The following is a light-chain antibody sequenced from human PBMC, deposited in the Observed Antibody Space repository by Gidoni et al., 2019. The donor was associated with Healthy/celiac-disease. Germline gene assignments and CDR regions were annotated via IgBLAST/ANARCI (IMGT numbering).Light chain of an antibody. CDR3: QQYYSYPQVT. J-gene: IGKJ5*01. Sequence: AIRMTQSPSSFSASTGDRVTITCRASQGISSYLAWYQQKPGKAPKLLICAASTLQSGVPSRFSSGGSGTDFTLTISCLQSEDFATYYCQQYYSYPQVTFGQGTRLEIK. V-gene: IGKV1-8*01. CDR2: AAS. CDR1: QGISSY.